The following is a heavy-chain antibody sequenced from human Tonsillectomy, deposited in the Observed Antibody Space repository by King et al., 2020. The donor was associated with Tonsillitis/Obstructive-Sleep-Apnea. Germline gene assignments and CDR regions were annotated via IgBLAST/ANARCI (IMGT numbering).Heavy chain of an antibody. D-gene: IGHD3-9*01. V-gene: IGHV2-5*02. J-gene: IGHJ4*02. CDR3: AHSPPHVDWLLWYYFYY. Sequence: TLKESGPTLVKPTQTLMLTCTFSGFSLSTSGVGVGWIRQPPGKALEWLALIYWDDDERYSPSLKSRLTITKDTSKNQVVLTMTNMDPVDTATYYCAHSPPHVDWLLWYYFYYWGQGTLVTVSS. CDR2: IYWDDDE. CDR1: GFSLSTSGVG.